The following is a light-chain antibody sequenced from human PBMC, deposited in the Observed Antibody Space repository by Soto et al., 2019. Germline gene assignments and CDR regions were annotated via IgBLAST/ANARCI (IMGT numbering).Light chain of an antibody. Sequence: EIVLTPSPATLSLSPGERATLSCRASQSVSNYLGWYQQKPGQAPRLLIHDASNRATGIPARFSGSGSGTDFTLTISSLEPEDFAVYYCQHRSNWLTFGGGTKVEIK. CDR3: QHRSNWLT. CDR2: DAS. J-gene: IGKJ4*01. V-gene: IGKV3-11*01. CDR1: QSVSNY.